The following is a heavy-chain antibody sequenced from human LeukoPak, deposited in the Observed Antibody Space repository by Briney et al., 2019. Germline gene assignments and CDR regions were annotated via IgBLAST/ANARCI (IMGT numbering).Heavy chain of an antibody. CDR2: ISYDGSNK. CDR1: GFTFSSYA. V-gene: IGHV3-30-3*01. CDR3: ARGPYDFWSGYHFDY. D-gene: IGHD3-3*01. J-gene: IGHJ4*02. Sequence: GGSLRLSCAASGFTFSSYAMHWVRQAPGKGLEWVAVISYDGSNKYYADSVKGRFTISRDNSKNTLYLQMNSLRAEDTAVYYCARGPYDFWSGYHFDYWGQGTLVTVSS.